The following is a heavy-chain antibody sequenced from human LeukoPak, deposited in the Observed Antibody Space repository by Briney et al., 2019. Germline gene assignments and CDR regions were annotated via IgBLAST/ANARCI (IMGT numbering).Heavy chain of an antibody. Sequence: PSETLSLTCAVSGGSVSSGNWWNWVRQPPGKGLEWIGEIYHNGTTNYNPSLKSRVTISVDTSKNQFSLKLSSVTAADTAVYYCARQRAASGVRNLDYWGQGTLVTVSS. CDR3: ARQRAASGVRNLDY. J-gene: IGHJ4*02. CDR2: IYHNGTT. D-gene: IGHD6-13*01. V-gene: IGHV4-4*02. CDR1: GGSVSSGNW.